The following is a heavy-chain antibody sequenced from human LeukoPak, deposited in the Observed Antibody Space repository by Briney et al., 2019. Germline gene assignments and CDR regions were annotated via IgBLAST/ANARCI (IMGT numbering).Heavy chain of an antibody. CDR3: GSPRRGY. CDR1: GFTFSNYN. CDR2: ISTSSSTI. V-gene: IGHV3-48*04. J-gene: IGHJ4*02. Sequence: GGSLRLSCAASGFTFSNYNMNWVRQAPGKGLEWISYISTSSSTIYYADSVKGRFTISRDNAKNSLYLQMNSLRAEDTAVYFCGSPRRGYWGQGTLVTVSS.